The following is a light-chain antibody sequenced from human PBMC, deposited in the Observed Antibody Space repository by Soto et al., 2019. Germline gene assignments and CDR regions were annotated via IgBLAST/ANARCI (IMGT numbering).Light chain of an antibody. CDR1: QNISSY. J-gene: IGKJ1*01. CDR3: QQRSNWPRT. Sequence: IVLTQSPVTLSLSPGERATLSCRASQNISSYLIWYQQKPGQSPRLLMYDVSNRAPGIPARFSGSGSGTDFTPTISSLEPEDLAVYYCQQRSNWPRTFGQGTKVEIK. V-gene: IGKV3-11*01. CDR2: DVS.